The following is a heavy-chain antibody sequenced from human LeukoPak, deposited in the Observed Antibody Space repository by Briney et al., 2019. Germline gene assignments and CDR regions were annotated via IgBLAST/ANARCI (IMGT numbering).Heavy chain of an antibody. CDR3: ARVKATVTHFDY. Sequence: GGSLRLSCAASGFTFSSYSMTWVRQAPGKGLEWVSSISSSSSYIYYADSVKGRFTISRDNAKNSLYLQMNSLRAEDTAVYYCARVKATVTHFDYWGQGTLVTVSS. D-gene: IGHD4-17*01. V-gene: IGHV3-21*01. J-gene: IGHJ4*02. CDR1: GFTFSSYS. CDR2: ISSSSSYI.